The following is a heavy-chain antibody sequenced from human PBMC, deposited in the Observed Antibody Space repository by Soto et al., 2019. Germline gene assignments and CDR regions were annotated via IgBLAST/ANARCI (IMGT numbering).Heavy chain of an antibody. CDR1: GYSFTNYY. Sequence: QMQLVQSGAEVKKPGASVKVSCKASGYSFTNYYMHWVRQAPGQGLEWMGIINPSGGTTRYARKLQGRITMTSDTSTSTVYMEVSSLSSEDTAVYYCARDGATMGSYSLDYWGQGTLVTVSS. D-gene: IGHD5-12*01. J-gene: IGHJ4*02. CDR2: INPSGGTT. V-gene: IGHV1-46*04. CDR3: ARDGATMGSYSLDY.